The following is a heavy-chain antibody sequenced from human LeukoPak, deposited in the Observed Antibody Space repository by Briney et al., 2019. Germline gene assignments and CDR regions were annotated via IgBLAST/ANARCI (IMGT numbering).Heavy chain of an antibody. Sequence: GGSLRLSCAASGFTFSSYAMHWVRQAPGKGLEWVAVISYDGSNKYYADSVKGRFTISRDNSKNTLYLQMNSLRAEDTAVYYCATEAAGAVDYWGQGTLVTVSS. CDR3: ATEAAGAVDY. J-gene: IGHJ4*02. CDR1: GFTFSSYA. D-gene: IGHD6-13*01. V-gene: IGHV3-30*07. CDR2: ISYDGSNK.